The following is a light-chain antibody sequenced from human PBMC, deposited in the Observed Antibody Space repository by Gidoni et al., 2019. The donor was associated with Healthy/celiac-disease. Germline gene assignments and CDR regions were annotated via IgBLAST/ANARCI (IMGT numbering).Light chain of an antibody. CDR2: DVS. J-gene: IGLJ3*02. CDR3: SSYTSSSTWV. Sequence: QSALPQPASVSGPPGPPITNSCTGTSSDVGGYNYVSWYQQHPGKAPKLLIYDVSKRPSGVSKRFSGSKSGNTASLTISGLQAEDEADYYCSSYTSSSTWVFGGGTKLTVL. V-gene: IGLV2-14*01. CDR1: SSDVGGYNY.